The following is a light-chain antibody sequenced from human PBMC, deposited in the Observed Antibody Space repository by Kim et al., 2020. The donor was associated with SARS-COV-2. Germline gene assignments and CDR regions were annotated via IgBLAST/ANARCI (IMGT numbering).Light chain of an antibody. CDR1: SSNIGKNY. Sequence: GQKVTISCSGSSSNIGKNYVSWYQQFQGTAPKFLIYDNNKRPSGIPDRFSGSKSDTSATLGITGLQTGDEADYYCGTWDSSLSAYVFGTGTQLTVL. J-gene: IGLJ1*01. CDR3: GTWDSSLSAYV. CDR2: DNN. V-gene: IGLV1-51*01.